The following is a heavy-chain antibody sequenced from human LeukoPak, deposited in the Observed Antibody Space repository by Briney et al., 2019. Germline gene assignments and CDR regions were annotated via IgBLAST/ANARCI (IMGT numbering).Heavy chain of an antibody. V-gene: IGHV6-1*01. CDR2: TYYRSKWYN. CDR3: ARELIHRGGSYPDY. J-gene: IGHJ4*02. CDR1: GDSFSSNSAA. D-gene: IGHD1-26*01. Sequence: SQTLSLTCALSGDSFSSNSAAWTWIRQSPSRGLQWLGRTYYRSKWYNDYAVSVKSRITINPDTSKNQFSLQLNSVTPEDTAVYFCARELIHRGGSYPDYWGQGTLVTVSS.